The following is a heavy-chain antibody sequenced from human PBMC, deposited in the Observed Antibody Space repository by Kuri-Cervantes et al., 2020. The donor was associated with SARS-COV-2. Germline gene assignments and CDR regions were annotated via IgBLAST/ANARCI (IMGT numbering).Heavy chain of an antibody. CDR2: MNPNSGNA. J-gene: IGHJ6*03. V-gene: IGHV1-8*02. D-gene: IGHD3-3*01. CDR1: GYTFTGYY. Sequence: ASVKVSCKASGYTFTGYYMHWVRQTPGEGLEWMGWMNPNSGNAGYAQKFQGRVTMTRDTSISTAYMELRSLRSGDTAVYYCARKGVDYYYYMDVWGKGTTVTVSS. CDR3: ARKGVDYYYYMDV.